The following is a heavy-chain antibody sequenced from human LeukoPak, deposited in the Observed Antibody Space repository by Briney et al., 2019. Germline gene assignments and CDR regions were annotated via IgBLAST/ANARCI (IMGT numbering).Heavy chain of an antibody. J-gene: IGHJ4*02. CDR1: GFTFSTYS. CDR2: ISSSSGTI. V-gene: IGHV3-48*01. Sequence: GGSLRLSCAASGFTFSTYSMNWVRQAPGKGLEWVSYISSSSGTIYYADSVKGRFTISRDNAKNSLYLQMNSLRAEDTALYYCARDRDSSGYYCDWGQGTLVTVS. D-gene: IGHD3-22*01. CDR3: ARDRDSSGYYCD.